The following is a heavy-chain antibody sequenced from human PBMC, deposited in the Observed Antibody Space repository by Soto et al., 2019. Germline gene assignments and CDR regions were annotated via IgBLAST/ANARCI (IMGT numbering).Heavy chain of an antibody. CDR3: ARDRDFWRGYCPSGCYYYVDV. Sequence: GGSLRLSCAASGFTFSSYWMSWVRQAPGKGLEWVANIKQDGSEKYYVDSVKGRFTISRDNAKNSLYLQMNSLRAEDTAVYYCARDRDFWRGYCPSGCYYYVDVRGKGTTVTVSS. V-gene: IGHV3-7*01. D-gene: IGHD3-3*01. J-gene: IGHJ6*03. CDR1: GFTFSSYW. CDR2: IKQDGSEK.